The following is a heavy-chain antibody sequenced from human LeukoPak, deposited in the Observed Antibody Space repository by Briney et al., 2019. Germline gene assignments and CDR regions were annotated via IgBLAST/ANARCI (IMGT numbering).Heavy chain of an antibody. D-gene: IGHD3-22*01. Sequence: ASVKVSCKASGYTFTSYDINWVRQATGQGLEWMGWMKPNSGNTVYEQKFQGRVTMTRNSYISKAYMEMSRERSEDTAVYYCARGTYYYDSSGYSHFQHWGQGTLVTVSS. CDR1: GYTFTSYD. CDR2: MKPNSGNT. V-gene: IGHV1-8*01. CDR3: ARGTYYYDSSGYSHFQH. J-gene: IGHJ1*01.